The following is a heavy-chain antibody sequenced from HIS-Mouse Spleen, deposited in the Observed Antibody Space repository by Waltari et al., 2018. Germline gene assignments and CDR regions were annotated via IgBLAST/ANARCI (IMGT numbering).Heavy chain of an antibody. D-gene: IGHD6-13*01. CDR2: IYYSGST. CDR3: AREIPYSSSWYDWYFDL. V-gene: IGHV4-39*07. Sequence: QLQLQESGPGLVKPSETLSLTCTVSGGSISSSRYYWGWIRQPPGKGLEWIGSIYYSGSTYYNPSLKGRVTISVDTSKNQFSLKLSCVTAADTAVYYCAREIPYSSSWYDWYFDLWGRGTLVTVSS. J-gene: IGHJ2*01. CDR1: GGSISSSRYY.